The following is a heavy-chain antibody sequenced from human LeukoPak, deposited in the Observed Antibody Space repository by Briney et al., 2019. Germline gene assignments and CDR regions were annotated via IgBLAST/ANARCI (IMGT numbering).Heavy chain of an antibody. D-gene: IGHD6-13*01. CDR2: ISGSGGST. CDR1: GFTFSSYA. J-gene: IGHJ5*02. Sequence: GGSLRLSCAASGFTFSSYAMSWVRQAPGKGLEWVSAISGSGGSTYYADSVKGRFTISRDNSKNTLYLQMNSPRAEDTAVYYCAKDNGYSSSWYFSPPSHWFDPWGQGTLVTVSS. V-gene: IGHV3-23*01. CDR3: AKDNGYSSSWYFSPPSHWFDP.